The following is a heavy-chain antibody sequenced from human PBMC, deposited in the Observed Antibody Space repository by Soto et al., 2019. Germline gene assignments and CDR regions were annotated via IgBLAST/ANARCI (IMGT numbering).Heavy chain of an antibody. J-gene: IGHJ4*02. V-gene: IGHV4-59*01. CDR1: SGSMSGYY. Sequence: PSETLSLTCTVSSGSMSGYYWSWVRQPPGKGLEWIGYIYYSGTHNYNPSLESRLTISVDTSKNLFSLKLNSVTAADTAVYYCARVQMATLYFDEWGQGTLVTVSS. CDR2: IYYSGTH. D-gene: IGHD2-15*01. CDR3: ARVQMATLYFDE.